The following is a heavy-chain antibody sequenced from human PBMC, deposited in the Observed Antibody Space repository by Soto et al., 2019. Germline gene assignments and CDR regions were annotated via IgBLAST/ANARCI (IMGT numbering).Heavy chain of an antibody. CDR1: GYTFTSYG. CDR2: ISAYNGNT. V-gene: IGHV1-18*01. D-gene: IGHD6-19*01. J-gene: IGHJ4*02. Sequence: QVQLVQSGAEVKKPGASVKVSCKASGYTFTSYGISWVRQAPGQGLEWMGWISAYNGNTNYAQKLQGRVTMTTDTSTSTAYMELRSLGSDDTAVYYCARDLYSSGWYGSRGPSFDYWGQGTLVTVSS. CDR3: ARDLYSSGWYGSRGPSFDY.